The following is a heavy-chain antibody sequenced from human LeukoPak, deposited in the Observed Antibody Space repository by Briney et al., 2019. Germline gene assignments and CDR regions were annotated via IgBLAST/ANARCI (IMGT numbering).Heavy chain of an antibody. J-gene: IGHJ4*02. D-gene: IGHD3-10*01. CDR3: AKDGELLWFGELTFPNSYFDY. CDR2: ISSSSSYI. CDR1: GFTFSSYS. Sequence: GGSLRLSCAASGFTFSSYSMNWVRQAPGKGLEWVSSISSSSSYIYYADSVKGRFTISRDNSKNTLYLQMNSLRAEDTAVYYCAKDGELLWFGELTFPNSYFDYWGQGTLVTVSS. V-gene: IGHV3-21*04.